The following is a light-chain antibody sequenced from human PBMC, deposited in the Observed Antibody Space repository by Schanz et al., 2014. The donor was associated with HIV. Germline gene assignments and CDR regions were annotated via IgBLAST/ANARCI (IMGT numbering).Light chain of an antibody. Sequence: DIQMTQSPSSVSAFVGDRVSITCRASQGIGSWLAWYQQKSGRAPTLLISAASSLQSGVPSRFSGSRSGTDFTLTISSLQPEDFATYYCQQARSFPLTFGGGTKVEIK. V-gene: IGKV1-12*01. CDR3: QQARSFPLT. CDR1: QGIGSW. CDR2: AAS. J-gene: IGKJ4*01.